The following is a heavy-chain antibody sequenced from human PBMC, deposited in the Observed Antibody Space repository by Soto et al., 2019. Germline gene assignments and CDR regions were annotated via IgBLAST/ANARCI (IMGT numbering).Heavy chain of an antibody. D-gene: IGHD6-13*01. CDR2: IYYSGST. V-gene: IGHV4-59*01. Sequence: LSLTCTVSGGSISSYYWSWIRQPPGKGLEWIGYIYYSGSTNYNPSLKSRVTISVDTSKNQFSLKLSSVTAADTAVYYCARSLSIAAAGIGYWGQGTLVTVSS. CDR1: GGSISSYY. J-gene: IGHJ4*02. CDR3: ARSLSIAAAGIGY.